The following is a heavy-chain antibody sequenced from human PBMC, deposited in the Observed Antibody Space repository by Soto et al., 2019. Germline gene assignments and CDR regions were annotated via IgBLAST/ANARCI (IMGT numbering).Heavy chain of an antibody. J-gene: IGHJ4*02. Sequence: EVQLLESGGGLVQPGGSLRLSCAASGFNFSSYAMSWVRQAPGKRLEWVSAISGSGGSTYYADSVKGRFTISRDNSKNTLYLQMNSLRAEDTAVYYCAKGWFGEFYFDYWGQGTLVTVSS. CDR3: AKGWFGEFYFDY. CDR2: ISGSGGST. V-gene: IGHV3-23*01. D-gene: IGHD3-10*01. CDR1: GFNFSSYA.